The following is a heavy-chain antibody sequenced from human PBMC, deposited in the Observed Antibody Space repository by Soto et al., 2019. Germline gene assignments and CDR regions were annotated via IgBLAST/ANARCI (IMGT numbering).Heavy chain of an antibody. V-gene: IGHV4-59*08. Sequence: SETLSLTCTVSGGSISSYYWSWIRQPPGKGLEWIGYIYYSGSTNYNPSLKSRVTISVDTSKNQFSLKLSSVTAADTAVYYCARRGDYGDLDYWGQGTLVIVAS. J-gene: IGHJ4*02. CDR1: GGSISSYY. CDR2: IYYSGST. D-gene: IGHD4-17*01. CDR3: ARRGDYGDLDY.